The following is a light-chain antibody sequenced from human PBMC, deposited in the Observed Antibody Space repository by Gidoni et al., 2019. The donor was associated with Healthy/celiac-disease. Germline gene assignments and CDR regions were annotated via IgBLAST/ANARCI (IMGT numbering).Light chain of an antibody. J-gene: IGKJ2*01. CDR2: GAS. CDR1: QSVSSSY. CDR3: QQYGSSPYT. V-gene: IGKV3-20*01. Sequence: EIVLTQSPGTLSLSPGERATLSCRSSQSVSSSYLSWYQQKPGQAPSLLIYGASIRATGIPDRFSGSWSGTDFTLTISRLEPEDFAVYYCQQYGSSPYTFGQGTKLEIK.